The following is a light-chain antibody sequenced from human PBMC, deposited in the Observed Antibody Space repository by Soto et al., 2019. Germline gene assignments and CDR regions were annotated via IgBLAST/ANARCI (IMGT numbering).Light chain of an antibody. Sequence: EIVMTQSPATLSVSPGEKATLSCRASQSVSSNLAWNQHKPGQAPRLLIYGASTRATRIPARFSGSGSGTKFTLTISSLQSEDFAVYYCQQYNNWPRTFGQGTKVEIK. CDR2: GAS. J-gene: IGKJ1*01. CDR3: QQYNNWPRT. CDR1: QSVSSN. V-gene: IGKV3-15*01.